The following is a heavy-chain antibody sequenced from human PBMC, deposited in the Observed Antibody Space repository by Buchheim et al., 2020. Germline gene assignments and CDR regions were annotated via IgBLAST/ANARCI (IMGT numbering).Heavy chain of an antibody. D-gene: IGHD6-13*01. CDR3: ARDLKSIAAAGTRFDF. Sequence: EVQPVESGGGLVQPGGSLRLSCAASGFTFRTYWMSWVRQAPGKGLEWVANIKQDGSETYYVDSVKGRFTISRDNAKNSLYLQMNTLRAEDTAVYYCARDLKSIAAAGTRFDFWGQGTL. CDR2: IKQDGSET. CDR1: GFTFRTYW. J-gene: IGHJ4*02. V-gene: IGHV3-7*01.